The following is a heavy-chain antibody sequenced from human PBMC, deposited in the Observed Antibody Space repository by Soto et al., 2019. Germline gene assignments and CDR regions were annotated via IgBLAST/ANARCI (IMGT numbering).Heavy chain of an antibody. D-gene: IGHD3-10*01. CDR2: ISGGGDAP. CDR3: ARKVPGSTSRPDYWYFDL. CDR1: GFTFINYA. Sequence: VQLLESGGDLVQPGGSLRLSCAGSGFTFINYAMNWVRQAPGKGLEWVSTISGGGDAPFFADSVRGRFTISRDNSKNTVTLQMNNLGVDDTAVYFCARKVPGSTSRPDYWYFDLWGRGTLVTVSS. V-gene: IGHV3-23*01. J-gene: IGHJ2*01.